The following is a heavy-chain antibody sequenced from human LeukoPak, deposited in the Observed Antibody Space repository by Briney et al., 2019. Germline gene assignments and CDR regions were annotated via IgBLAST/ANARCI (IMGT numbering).Heavy chain of an antibody. CDR3: TTVAGDYYYYGMDV. D-gene: IGHD6-19*01. Sequence: GGSLRLSCAAPGFTFSGSAMHWVRQASGKGLEWVGRIRGKANSYATAYAASLKGRFTISRDDSQNTAYLQMNSLKTEGTAVYYCTTVAGDYYYYGMDVWGQGTTVTVSS. CDR1: GFTFSGSA. CDR2: IRGKANSYAT. J-gene: IGHJ6*02. V-gene: IGHV3-73*01.